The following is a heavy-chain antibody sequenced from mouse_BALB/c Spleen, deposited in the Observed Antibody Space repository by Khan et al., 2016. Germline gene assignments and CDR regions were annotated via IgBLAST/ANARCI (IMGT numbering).Heavy chain of an antibody. J-gene: IGHJ3*01. V-gene: IGHV1-22*01. CDR1: GYTFSDYT. Sequence: IQLVQSGPELVKPGTSVKISCKTSGYTFSDYTIHWVKQSHGESLVWIGNINPNIGGSSYNQKFKGKATLTVDKSSSTAYMELRSLISEDSAVYYCVRGRFAFWGQGTLVTVSA. CDR3: VRGRFAF. CDR2: INPNIGGS.